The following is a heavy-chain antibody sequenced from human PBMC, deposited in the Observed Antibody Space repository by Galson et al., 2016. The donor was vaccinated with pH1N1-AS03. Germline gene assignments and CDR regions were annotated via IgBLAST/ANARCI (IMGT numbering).Heavy chain of an antibody. Sequence: SVKVSCKASGYTLTRSYMHWVRQAPGQGLEWMGIIDPSGGPTTYAPKFQGRITITTDTSTSTVYMELVSLRSEDTAVYYCARRYYFDYWGQGTLVTVSS. CDR3: ARRYYFDY. J-gene: IGHJ4*02. CDR1: GYTLTRSY. D-gene: IGHD3-16*02. CDR2: IDPSGGPT. V-gene: IGHV1-46*01.